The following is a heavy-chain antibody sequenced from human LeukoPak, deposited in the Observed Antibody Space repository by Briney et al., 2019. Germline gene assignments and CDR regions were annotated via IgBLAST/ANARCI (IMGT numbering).Heavy chain of an antibody. J-gene: IGHJ6*03. CDR1: GGSFSGYY. Sequence: PSETLSLTCAVYGGSFSGYYWSWIRQPPGKGLEWIGEINHSGSTNYNPSLKSRVTISVDTSKNQFSLKLSSVPAADTAVYYCARAGDYDSSGYHYYYYYMDVWGKGTTVTVSS. D-gene: IGHD3-22*01. CDR3: ARAGDYDSSGYHYYYYYMDV. V-gene: IGHV4-34*01. CDR2: INHSGST.